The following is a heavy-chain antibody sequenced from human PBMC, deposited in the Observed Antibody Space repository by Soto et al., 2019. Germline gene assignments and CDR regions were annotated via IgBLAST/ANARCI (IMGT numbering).Heavy chain of an antibody. Sequence: SETLSLTCAVYGGSFSGYYWSWIRQPPGKGLEWIGEINHSGSTNYNPSLKSRVTISVDTSKNQFSLKLSSVTAADTAVYYCARGFSFTDYYGSESYPRFKNWFDPWGQGTLVTVSS. D-gene: IGHD3-10*01. V-gene: IGHV4-34*01. CDR1: GGSFSGYY. CDR2: INHSGST. CDR3: ARGFSFTDYYGSESYPRFKNWFDP. J-gene: IGHJ5*02.